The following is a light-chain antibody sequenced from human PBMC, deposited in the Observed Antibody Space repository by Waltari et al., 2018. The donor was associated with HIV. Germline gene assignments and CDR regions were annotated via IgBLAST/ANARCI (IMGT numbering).Light chain of an antibody. V-gene: IGLV1-47*01. Sequence: QSVVTQPPSASGTPGQRVTISCSGSGSNIGTYSVNWYQHFPGTAPKLLIYMNDQRPSGVPGRSSGSQSGTAASLAISGLQYDDEADDYCAVWDDSLGGAVFGGVTKLTVL. CDR3: AVWDDSLGGAV. J-gene: IGLJ2*01. CDR2: MND. CDR1: GSNIGTYS.